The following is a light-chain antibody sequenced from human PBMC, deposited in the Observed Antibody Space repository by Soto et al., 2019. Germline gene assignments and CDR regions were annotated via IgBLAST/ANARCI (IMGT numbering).Light chain of an antibody. CDR1: QSLLHSNGYKF. J-gene: IGKJ1*01. Sequence: DIVMTQSPLSLPVMPGEPASISCRSSQSLLHSNGYKFLDWYLQRPGQSPQLLIYLASNLSSGVPDTFSGSGSGTDFTLKISRVEAEDVGVYYCMQAIKSPRTFGQGTKVEI. CDR3: MQAIKSPRT. CDR2: LAS. V-gene: IGKV2-28*01.